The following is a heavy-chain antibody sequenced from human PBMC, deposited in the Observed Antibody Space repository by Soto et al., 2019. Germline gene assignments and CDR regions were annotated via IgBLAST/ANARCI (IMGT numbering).Heavy chain of an antibody. CDR1: GGTFSSYT. Sequence: SVKVSCKASGGTFSSYTISWVRQAPGQGLEWMGRIIPILGIANYAQKFQGRVTITADKSTSTAYMELSSLRSEDTAVYYCARGGSNVVVPAAMRNPYPKNWFDPWGQGTLVTVSS. J-gene: IGHJ5*02. D-gene: IGHD2-2*01. V-gene: IGHV1-69*02. CDR2: IIPILGIA. CDR3: ARGGSNVVVPAAMRNPYPKNWFDP.